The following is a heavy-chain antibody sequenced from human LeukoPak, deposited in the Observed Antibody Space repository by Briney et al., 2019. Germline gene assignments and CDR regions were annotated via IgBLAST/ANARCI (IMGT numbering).Heavy chain of an antibody. CDR2: IYYSGST. D-gene: IGHD1-26*01. CDR3: ARGPRVGATIRPIFFDY. CDR1: GGSISSSSYY. Sequence: PSETLSLTCTVSGGSISSSSYYWGWIRQPPGKGLEWIGSIYYSGSTYYNPSLKSRVTISVDTSKNQFSLKLSSVTAADTAVYYCARGPRVGATIRPIFFDYWGQGTLVTVSS. V-gene: IGHV4-39*07. J-gene: IGHJ4*02.